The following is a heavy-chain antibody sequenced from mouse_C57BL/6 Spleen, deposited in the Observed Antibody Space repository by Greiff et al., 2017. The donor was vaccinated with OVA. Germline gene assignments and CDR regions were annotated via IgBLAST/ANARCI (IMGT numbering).Heavy chain of an antibody. D-gene: IGHD2-5*01. V-gene: IGHV1-55*01. CDR3: ARGAYSNYPWFAY. CDR1: GYTFTSYW. Sequence: QVQLQQPGAELVKPGASVKMSCKASGYTFTSYWITWVKQRPGQGLEWIGDIYPGSGSTNYNEKFKSKATLTVDTSSSTAYMQLSSLTSEDSAVYYGARGAYSNYPWFAYWGQGTLVTVSA. CDR2: IYPGSGST. J-gene: IGHJ3*01.